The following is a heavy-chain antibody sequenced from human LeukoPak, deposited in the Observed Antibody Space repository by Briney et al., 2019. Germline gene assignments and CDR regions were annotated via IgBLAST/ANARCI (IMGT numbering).Heavy chain of an antibody. CDR2: IYYSGST. V-gene: IGHV4-59*08. Sequence: SETLSLTCTVSGGSISSYYWSWIRQPPGKGLEWMGYIYYSGSTNYNPSLKSRVTISVDTSKNQFSLKLSSVTAADTAVYYCARHYYDFWSGYLTSYYFDYWGQGTLVTVSS. D-gene: IGHD3-3*01. CDR3: ARHYYDFWSGYLTSYYFDY. CDR1: GGSISSYY. J-gene: IGHJ4*02.